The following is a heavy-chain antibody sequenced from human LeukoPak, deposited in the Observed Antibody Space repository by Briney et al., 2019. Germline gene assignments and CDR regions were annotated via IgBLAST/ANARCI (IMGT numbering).Heavy chain of an antibody. Sequence: ASVKVSCKASGYTFTGYYMHWVRQAPGQGLEWMGWMNPNSGNTGYAQKFQGRVTMTRNTSISTAYMELSSLRSEDTAVYYCARVESYYDYVWGSYRSPPDYWGQGTLVTVSS. CDR1: GYTFTGYY. CDR2: MNPNSGNT. V-gene: IGHV1-8*02. J-gene: IGHJ4*02. CDR3: ARVESYYDYVWGSYRSPPDY. D-gene: IGHD3-16*02.